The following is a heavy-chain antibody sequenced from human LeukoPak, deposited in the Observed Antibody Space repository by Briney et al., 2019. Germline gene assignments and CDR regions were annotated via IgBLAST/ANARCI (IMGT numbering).Heavy chain of an antibody. CDR2: INPSGGST. Sequence: ASVTVSFKASGYTFTSYYMHWVRQAPGQGLEWMGIINPSGGSTSYAQKFQGRVTMTRDTSTSTVYMDLSSLRSEDTAVYYCARDRTPYYDSSGYYYDAFDIWGQGTMVTVSS. CDR3: ARDRTPYYDSSGYYYDAFDI. J-gene: IGHJ3*02. V-gene: IGHV1-46*01. CDR1: GYTFTSYY. D-gene: IGHD3-22*01.